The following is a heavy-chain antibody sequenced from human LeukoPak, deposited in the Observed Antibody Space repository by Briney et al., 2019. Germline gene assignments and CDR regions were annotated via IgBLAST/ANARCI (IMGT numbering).Heavy chain of an antibody. D-gene: IGHD3-9*01. J-gene: IGHJ4*02. Sequence: GGSLRLSCAASGFTFSSYSMNWVRQAPGKGLEWVSAISGSGGSTYYADSVKGRFTISRDNSKNTLYLQMNSLRAEDTAVYYCAKVRYFDWLSPFDYWSQGTLVTVSS. CDR1: GFTFSSYS. CDR3: AKVRYFDWLSPFDY. CDR2: ISGSGGST. V-gene: IGHV3-23*01.